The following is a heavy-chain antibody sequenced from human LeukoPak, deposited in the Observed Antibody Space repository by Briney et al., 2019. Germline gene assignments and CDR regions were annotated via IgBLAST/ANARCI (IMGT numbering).Heavy chain of an antibody. CDR1: GGSISSSSYY. CDR3: ASANTFGGVMFIEY. V-gene: IGHV4-39*02. D-gene: IGHD3-16*01. Sequence: SETLSLTCTVSGGSISSSSYYWGWIRQPPGKGLEWIGSMHYSGSTYYNPSLKRRVTISVDTSKNHFSLELTSVTAADTAVYYCASANTFGGVMFIEYWGQGTLVTVSS. J-gene: IGHJ4*02. CDR2: MHYSGST.